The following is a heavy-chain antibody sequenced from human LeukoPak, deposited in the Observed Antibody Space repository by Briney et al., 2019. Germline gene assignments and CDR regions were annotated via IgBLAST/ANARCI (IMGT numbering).Heavy chain of an antibody. D-gene: IGHD6-13*01. CDR3: ARGRWQQLEKYYYYYYMDV. CDR2: MNPNSGNT. J-gene: IGHJ6*03. CDR1: GYTFTSYD. V-gene: IGHV1-8*03. Sequence: GASVKVSCKASGYTFTSYDINWVRQATGQGLEWMGWMNPNSGNTGYAQKFQGRVTITRNTSISTAYMELSSLRSEDTAVYYCARGRWQQLEKYYYYYYMDVWGKGTTVTVPS.